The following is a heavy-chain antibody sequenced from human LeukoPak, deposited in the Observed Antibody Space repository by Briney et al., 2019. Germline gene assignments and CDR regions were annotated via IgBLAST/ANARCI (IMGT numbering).Heavy chain of an antibody. V-gene: IGHV4-59*08. CDR2: IYYSGST. CDR3: ARGYSSSWFDY. D-gene: IGHD6-13*01. Sequence: SETLSLTCTVSGGSISSYYWSWIRQPPGKGLEWIGYIYYSGSTNYNPSLKSRVIISVDTSKNQFSLKLSSVTAADTAVYYCARGYSSSWFDYWGQGTLVTVSS. CDR1: GGSISSYY. J-gene: IGHJ4*02.